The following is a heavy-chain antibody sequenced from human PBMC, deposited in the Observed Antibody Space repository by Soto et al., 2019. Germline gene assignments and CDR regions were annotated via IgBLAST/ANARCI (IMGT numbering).Heavy chain of an antibody. V-gene: IGHV6-1*01. CDR2: TYYRSKWST. D-gene: IGHD1-26*01. CDR1: GDSVSSKSAA. Sequence: SQTLSLTCAISGDSVSSKSAAWNWIRQSPSRGLEWLGRTYYRSKWSTDYAVSVRSRTTINPDTSKNQFSLQLNSVTPEDTAVYYCTRALSGSYDSWGQGTLVTVS. J-gene: IGHJ5*01. CDR3: TRALSGSYDS.